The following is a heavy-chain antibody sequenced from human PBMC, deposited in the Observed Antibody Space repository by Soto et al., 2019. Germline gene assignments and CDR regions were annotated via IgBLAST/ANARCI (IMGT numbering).Heavy chain of an antibody. V-gene: IGHV1-46*01. CDR3: GEGGGGGSFDY. J-gene: IGHJ4*02. CDR1: GYTFTSYY. CDR2: INPSGGST. D-gene: IGHD5-12*01. Sequence: QVQLVQSGAEVKKPGASVKVSCKASGYTFTSYYMHWVRQAPGQGLEWMGIINPSGGSTSYAQKFQGRVPMTRDTSTSTVYMGVSSLRSEDTGVFYCGEGGGGGSFDYWGQGTLVTVSS.